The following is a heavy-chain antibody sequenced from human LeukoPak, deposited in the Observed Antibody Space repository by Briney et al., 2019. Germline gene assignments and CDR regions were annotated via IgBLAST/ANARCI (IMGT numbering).Heavy chain of an antibody. CDR2: ISSSGSTI. CDR1: GFTFSDYY. Sequence: PGGSLRLSCAASGFTFSDYYMSWIRQAPGKGLEWVSYISSSGSTIYYADSVKGRFTISRDNAKNSLYQQMNSLRAEDTGVYYCARDQEGATNLDYWGQGTLVTVSS. V-gene: IGHV3-11*01. J-gene: IGHJ4*02. CDR3: ARDQEGATNLDY. D-gene: IGHD1-26*01.